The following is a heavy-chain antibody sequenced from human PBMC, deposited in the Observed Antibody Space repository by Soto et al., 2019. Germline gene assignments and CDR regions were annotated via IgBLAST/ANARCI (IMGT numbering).Heavy chain of an antibody. J-gene: IGHJ3*02. Sequence: QITLKESGPTLVKPTQPLTLTCTFSGFSLSTSGVGVGWIRQPPGKALEWLALIYWDDDKRYSPSLKSRLTITKDTSKNQVVLTMTNMDPVDTATYYCAHLGGYSYGHDAFDIWGQGTMVTVSS. CDR3: AHLGGYSYGHDAFDI. V-gene: IGHV2-5*02. D-gene: IGHD5-18*01. CDR1: GFSLSTSGVG. CDR2: IYWDDDK.